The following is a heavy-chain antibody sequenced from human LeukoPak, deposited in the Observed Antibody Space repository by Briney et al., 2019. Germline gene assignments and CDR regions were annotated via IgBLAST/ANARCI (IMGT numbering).Heavy chain of an antibody. CDR1: GFTFTDYF. CDR2: VKHNGGEK. D-gene: IGHD3-22*01. V-gene: IGHV3-7*01. CDR3: ARDRGWRSSGYYLYHFDY. Sequence: PGGSLRLSCVASGFTFTDYFMSWVRQAPGKGLEWVASVKHNGGEKYYVDSVKGRFIISRDNAKNSLYLEMSSLRVEDTAVYYCARDRGWRSSGYYLYHFDYWGQGTLVTFAS. J-gene: IGHJ4*02.